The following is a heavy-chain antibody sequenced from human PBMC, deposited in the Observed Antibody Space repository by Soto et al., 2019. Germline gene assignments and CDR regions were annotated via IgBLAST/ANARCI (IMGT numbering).Heavy chain of an antibody. D-gene: IGHD4-17*01. Sequence: QVQLVESGGGVVQPGRSLRLSCAASGFTFSSYAMHWVRQAPGKGLEWVAVISYDGSNKCYADSVKGRFTISRDNSKNTLYLQMNSLRAEDTAVYYCARGYGDSPLPIDYWGQGTLVTVSS. J-gene: IGHJ4*02. V-gene: IGHV3-30-3*01. CDR2: ISYDGSNK. CDR3: ARGYGDSPLPIDY. CDR1: GFTFSSYA.